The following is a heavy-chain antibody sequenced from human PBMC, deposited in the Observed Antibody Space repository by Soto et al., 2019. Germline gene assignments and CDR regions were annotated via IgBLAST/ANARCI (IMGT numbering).Heavy chain of an antibody. CDR3: ARDRFGDYGGVDY. V-gene: IGHV4-59*01. D-gene: IGHD4-17*01. CDR1: GGSISSYY. Sequence: SETLSLTCTVSGGSISSYYWSWIRQPPGKGLEWIGYIYYSGSTNYNPSLKSRVTISVDTSKNQFSLKLSPVTAADTAVYYCARDRFGDYGGVDYWGQGTLVTVSS. CDR2: IYYSGST. J-gene: IGHJ4*02.